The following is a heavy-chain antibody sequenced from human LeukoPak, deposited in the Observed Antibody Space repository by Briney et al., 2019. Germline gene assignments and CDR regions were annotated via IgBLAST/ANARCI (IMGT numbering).Heavy chain of an antibody. CDR1: GGFFSRYS. CDR3: ARDPREFRTSYNWSDP. Sequence: SVKVSCKASGGFFSRYSVSWVRQAPGQGLEWMGGIIPIFGTTKYAKKFQGRLTITTEESTNTAYMELASLTSEDTAVYFCARDPREFRTSYNWSDPWGQGTLVIVSS. D-gene: IGHD3-10*01. V-gene: IGHV1-69*05. J-gene: IGHJ5*02. CDR2: IIPIFGTT.